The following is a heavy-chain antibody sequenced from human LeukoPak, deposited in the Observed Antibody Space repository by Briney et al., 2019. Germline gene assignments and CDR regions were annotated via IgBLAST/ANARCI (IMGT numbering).Heavy chain of an antibody. V-gene: IGHV3-53*05. CDR1: GFPVSSCF. J-gene: IGHJ4*02. Sequence: GGSLRLSCAASGFPVSSCFVAWVRQAPGKGLEWVSVIYNVGSTYYADSVKGRFTSSRDNSKNTLYLQMNSLKPEDTAVYYCAKDEIFGNSWTFDYWGQGTLVTVSS. D-gene: IGHD6-13*01. CDR2: IYNVGST. CDR3: AKDEIFGNSWTFDY.